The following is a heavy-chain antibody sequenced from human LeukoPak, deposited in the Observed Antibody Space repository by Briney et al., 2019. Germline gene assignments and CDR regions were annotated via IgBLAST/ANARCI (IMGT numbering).Heavy chain of an antibody. CDR1: GGSIGSDY. CDR2: LFHTGST. CDR3: ARAGTFDWAPYYFDY. Sequence: SETLSLTCTVSGGSIGSDYWFWIRQPPGKGLEWIGCLFHTGSTYYNPSLKSRVTTSVDTSKNQFSLKLTSVTAADTAVYYCARAGTFDWAPYYFDYWGQGILVTVSS. J-gene: IGHJ4*02. V-gene: IGHV4-59*01. D-gene: IGHD3-9*01.